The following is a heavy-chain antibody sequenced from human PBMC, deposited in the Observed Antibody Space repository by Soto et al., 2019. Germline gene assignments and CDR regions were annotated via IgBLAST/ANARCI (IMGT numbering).Heavy chain of an antibody. D-gene: IGHD3-16*02. J-gene: IGHJ4*02. CDR2: ISSSGSTI. CDR3: ARERLGELSLYKGSFDY. CDR1: GFTFSDYY. Sequence: QVQLVESGGGLVKPGGSLRLSCAASGFTFSDYYMSWIRQAPGKGLEWVSYISSSGSTIYYADSVKGRFTISRDNAKNPLYLQMNSLTADDTAVYYCARERLGELSLYKGSFDYWGQGSLVTVSS. V-gene: IGHV3-11*01.